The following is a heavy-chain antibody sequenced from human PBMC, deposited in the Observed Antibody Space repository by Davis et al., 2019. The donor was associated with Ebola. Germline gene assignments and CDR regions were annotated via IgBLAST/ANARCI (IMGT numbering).Heavy chain of an antibody. CDR1: GDSITSSSHA. CDR2: FFYGGST. D-gene: IGHD5-12*01. CDR3: ARESGYEGFDY. J-gene: IGHJ4*02. V-gene: IGHV4-39*07. Sequence: SETLSLTCSVSGDSITSSSHAWGWIRQPPGKGLEWIGSFFYGGSTYYNPSLKSRVTISVDTSKNQFSLKLSSVTAADTAVYYCARESGYEGFDYWGQGTLVTVSS.